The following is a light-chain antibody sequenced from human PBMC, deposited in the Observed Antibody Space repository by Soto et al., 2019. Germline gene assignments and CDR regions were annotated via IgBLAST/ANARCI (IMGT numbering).Light chain of an antibody. V-gene: IGKV3-20*01. CDR1: QSVSSR. CDR3: QQYGSSPLT. CDR2: GAS. J-gene: IGKJ4*01. Sequence: EIAMTQSPGTLSLSPGERATLSCRASQSVSSRLAWYQQKPGQAPRLLISGASSRATGIPDRFSGSGSGTDFTLTISRLEPEDFALYYCQQYGSSPLTFGGGTKVDIK.